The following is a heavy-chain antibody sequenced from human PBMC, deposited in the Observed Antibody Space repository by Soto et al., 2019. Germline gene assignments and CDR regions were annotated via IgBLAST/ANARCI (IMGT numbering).Heavy chain of an antibody. D-gene: IGHD3-22*01. CDR1: GYYISRGYY. V-gene: IGHV4-38-2*01. J-gene: IGHJ5*02. CDR3: ARAGPWVPYYYDSSPYTFENWFDP. Sequence: SETLSLTCAVSGYYISRGYYWGWLRQPPGKGLEWNGSISHGGSTYYNPSLNNRVTLSIDMTKNHVSLILNSVTATDTAVYYCARAGPWVPYYYDSSPYTFENWFDPWGQRTLVTVSS. CDR2: ISHGGST.